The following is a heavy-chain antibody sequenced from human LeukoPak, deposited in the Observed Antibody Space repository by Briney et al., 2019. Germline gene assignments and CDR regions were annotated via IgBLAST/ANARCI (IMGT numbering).Heavy chain of an antibody. Sequence: ASVKVSCKASGYTFTSYYMHWVRQAPGQGLEWMGIINPSGGSTSYAQKFQGRVTMTRDMSTSTVYMELSSLRSEDTAVYYCAREAVAVAGTRLFDYWGQGTLVTVSS. CDR1: GYTFTSYY. CDR2: INPSGGST. D-gene: IGHD6-19*01. V-gene: IGHV1-46*01. J-gene: IGHJ4*02. CDR3: AREAVAVAGTRLFDY.